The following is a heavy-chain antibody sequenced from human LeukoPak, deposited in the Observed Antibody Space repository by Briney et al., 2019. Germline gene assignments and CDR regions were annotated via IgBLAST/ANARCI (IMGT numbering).Heavy chain of an antibody. CDR3: ARESRMGIVVVPAANKNYMDV. V-gene: IGHV3-21*04. D-gene: IGHD2-2*01. Sequence: PGGSLRLSCAASGFTFSSYSVNWVRQAPGKGLEWVSSISSSSSYIYYADSVKGRFTISRDNAKNSLYLQMNSLRAEDTAVYYCARESRMGIVVVPAANKNYMDVWGKGTTVTVSS. J-gene: IGHJ6*03. CDR1: GFTFSSYS. CDR2: ISSSSSYI.